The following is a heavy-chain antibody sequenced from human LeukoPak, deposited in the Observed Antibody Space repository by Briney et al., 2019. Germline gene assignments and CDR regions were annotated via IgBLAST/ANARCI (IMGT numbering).Heavy chain of an antibody. CDR3: AKAGYGTAIRNAFDY. J-gene: IGHJ4*02. D-gene: IGHD2-2*02. CDR2: ISGSGGST. V-gene: IGHV3-23*01. Sequence: GGSLRLSCAASGFTFSSYAMSWVRQAPGKGLKWVSAISGSGGSTYYADSVKGRFTISRDNSKNMLYLQMNSLRAEDTAVYYCAKAGYGTAIRNAFDYWGQGTLVTVSS. CDR1: GFTFSSYA.